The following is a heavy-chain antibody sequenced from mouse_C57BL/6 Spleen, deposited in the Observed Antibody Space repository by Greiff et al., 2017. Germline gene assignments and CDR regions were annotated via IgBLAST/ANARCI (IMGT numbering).Heavy chain of an antibody. V-gene: IGHV1-64*01. Sequence: VQLQQPGAELVKPGASVKLSCKASGYTFTSYWMHWVKQRPGQGLEWIGMIHPNSGSTNYNEKFKSKATLTVDKSSSTAYMQLSSLTSEDSAVYYCARDYDYDAGAWFAYWGQGTLVTVSA. D-gene: IGHD2-4*01. CDR3: ARDYDYDAGAWFAY. J-gene: IGHJ3*01. CDR1: GYTFTSYW. CDR2: IHPNSGST.